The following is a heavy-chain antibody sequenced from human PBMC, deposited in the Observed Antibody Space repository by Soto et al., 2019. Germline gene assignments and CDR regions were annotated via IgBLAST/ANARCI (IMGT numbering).Heavy chain of an antibody. Sequence: GGSLILSCVASGFFLRDFFMHWVRQAPGKGLEWVSVIWYDGSNTYQGESVKGRFTMSRDISKNTLYLQMDSVRPEDTAVYYCAIAIADKSDLFDYWGQGTLVTVSS. CDR3: AIAIADKSDLFDY. CDR1: GFFLRDFF. D-gene: IGHD2-21*01. J-gene: IGHJ4*02. CDR2: IWYDGSNT. V-gene: IGHV3-33*01.